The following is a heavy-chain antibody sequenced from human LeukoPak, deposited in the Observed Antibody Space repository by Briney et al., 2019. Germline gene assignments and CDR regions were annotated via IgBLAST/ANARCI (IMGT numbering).Heavy chain of an antibody. Sequence: WETLSLTCTVSGDSVTSGYWSWIRQPPGKGLEWIGYIYDSGITDYNPSLKSRLTISADTSNNQFSLNLSSVTAADTAVYYCAGRGHRYSRDWGQGILVTVSS. J-gene: IGHJ1*01. D-gene: IGHD2-15*01. CDR3: AGRGHRYSRD. V-gene: IGHV4-4*09. CDR1: GDSVTSGY. CDR2: IYDSGIT.